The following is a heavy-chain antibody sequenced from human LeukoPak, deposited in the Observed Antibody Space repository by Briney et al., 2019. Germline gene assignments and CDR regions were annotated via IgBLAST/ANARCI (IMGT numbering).Heavy chain of an antibody. Sequence: GGSVRLSCGDSGSSFSSYSMNWVRQAPGKDLEWVSSISSSSKYIYYADSVKGRFTISRDNAKNSLYLQMNGLRADDTAVYYCARSPQGTGSPADYWGQGTLVTVSS. CDR1: GSSFSSYS. CDR3: ARSPQGTGSPADY. D-gene: IGHD1-1*01. V-gene: IGHV3-21*01. CDR2: ISSSSKYI. J-gene: IGHJ4*02.